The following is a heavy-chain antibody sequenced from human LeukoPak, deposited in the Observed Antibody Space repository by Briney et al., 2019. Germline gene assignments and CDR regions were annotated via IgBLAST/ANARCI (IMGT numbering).Heavy chain of an antibody. Sequence: SQTLSLTCTVSGGSISSGSYYWTWIRQPAGEGLEYIVRIYASGSTNYNPSLKSRVTISVDTSKTQFSLRLSSVTAADTAVYYCARQSDSSGYYYLGAFDFWGQGTMVTVSS. CDR1: GGSISSGSYY. CDR3: ARQSDSSGYYYLGAFDF. D-gene: IGHD3-22*01. V-gene: IGHV4-61*02. CDR2: IYASGST. J-gene: IGHJ3*01.